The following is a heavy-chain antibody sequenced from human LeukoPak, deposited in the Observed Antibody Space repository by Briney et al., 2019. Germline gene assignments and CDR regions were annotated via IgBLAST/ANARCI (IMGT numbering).Heavy chain of an antibody. CDR3: ARGGFCSGGSCPVDYYYYMDV. V-gene: IGHV3-74*01. D-gene: IGHD2-15*01. J-gene: IGHJ6*03. CDR1: GFTFSNYW. Sequence: GGSLRLSCAASGFTFSNYWMHWVRQAPGKGLVWVSRINSDRSSTSYADSVKGRFTISRDNAKNTLYLQLNSLRAEDTAVYYCARGGFCSGGSCPVDYYYYMDVWGKGTTVTVSS. CDR2: INSDRSST.